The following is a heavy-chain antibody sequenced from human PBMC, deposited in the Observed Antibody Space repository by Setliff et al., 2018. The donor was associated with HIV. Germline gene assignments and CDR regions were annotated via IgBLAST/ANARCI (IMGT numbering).Heavy chain of an antibody. Sequence: ASVQVSCKASGFTFSDYYIHWVRQAPGQGLEWMGWINTNTGNLTYAQGFTGRFVFSLDTSVSTAYLQISSLKAEDTAVYYCARARTSGWPGFDAFDIWGQGTMVTVSS. D-gene: IGHD6-19*01. CDR1: GFTFSDYY. J-gene: IGHJ3*02. CDR2: INTNTGNL. V-gene: IGHV7-4-1*02. CDR3: ARARTSGWPGFDAFDI.